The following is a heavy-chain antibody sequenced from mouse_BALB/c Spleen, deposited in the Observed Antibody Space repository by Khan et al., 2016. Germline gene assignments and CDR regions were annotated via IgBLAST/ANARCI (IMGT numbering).Heavy chain of an antibody. V-gene: IGHV5-12*02. CDR2: ISNGGGST. CDR1: GFTFSDYY. CDR3: ARHYGSSFAY. D-gene: IGHD1-1*01. Sequence: EVQLQESGGGLVQPGGSLKLSCATSGFTFSDYYMYWVRQTPEKRLEWVAYISNGGGSTYYPDTVKGRFTISRDNAKNTLYLQMSRLKSEDTAMSYCARHYGSSFAYWGQGTLVTVSA. J-gene: IGHJ3*01.